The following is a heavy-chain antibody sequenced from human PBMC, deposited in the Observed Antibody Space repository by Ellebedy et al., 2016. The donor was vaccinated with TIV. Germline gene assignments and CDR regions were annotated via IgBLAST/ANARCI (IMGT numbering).Heavy chain of an antibody. CDR2: VYYSGNT. Sequence: SETLSLTCTVSGGSLSSYPYYWGWIRQSPGKGLEWIGTVYYSGNTYYNPSLKSRVAISVDTSKNQFSLRLTSVTAADTAVYYCARNVLIFTFDKWYSDLWGRGTPVTVSS. CDR1: GGSLSSYPYY. CDR3: ARNVLIFTFDKWYSDL. V-gene: IGHV4-39*01. J-gene: IGHJ2*01. D-gene: IGHD3/OR15-3a*01.